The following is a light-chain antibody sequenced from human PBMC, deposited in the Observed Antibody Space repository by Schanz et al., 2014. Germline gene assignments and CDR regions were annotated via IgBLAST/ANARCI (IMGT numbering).Light chain of an antibody. CDR3: SSYAGSNNWV. V-gene: IGLV2-8*01. CDR2: EVT. J-gene: IGLJ3*02. CDR1: SSDVGANNY. Sequence: QSALTQPPSASGSPGQSVTISCTGTSSDVGANNYVSWYQQHPGKAPKLMIYEVTKRPSGVPDRFSGSKSGNTASLTVSGLQADDEADYFCSSYAGSNNWVFGGGTKLTVL.